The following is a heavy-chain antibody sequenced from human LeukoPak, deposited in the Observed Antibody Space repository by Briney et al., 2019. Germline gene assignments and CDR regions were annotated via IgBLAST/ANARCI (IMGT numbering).Heavy chain of an antibody. D-gene: IGHD3-10*01. V-gene: IGHV1-69*06. J-gene: IGHJ5*02. CDR2: IIPIFGTA. CDR3: AKDRGSSTPNWFDP. CDR1: GGTFSSYA. Sequence: SVKVSCKASGGTFSSYAISWVRQAPGQGLEWMGGIIPIFGTANYAQKFQGRVTITADKSTSTAYMELSSLRSEDTAVYYCAKDRGSSTPNWFDPWGQGTLVTVSS.